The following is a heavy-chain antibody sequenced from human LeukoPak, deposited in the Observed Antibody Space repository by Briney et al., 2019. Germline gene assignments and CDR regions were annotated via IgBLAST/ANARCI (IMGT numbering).Heavy chain of an antibody. Sequence: QPGRSLTLSRPPSAFSFSNYSMNWVRQAPGKWLEWVSYIRSSTSNIFYAESVKGRFTISRDNTKNSLYMQMNSLRAEDTAVYYCARSGSGYFDYWGQGSLVTVSS. CDR2: IRSSTSNI. CDR3: ARSGSGYFDY. CDR1: AFSFSNYS. V-gene: IGHV3-48*04. D-gene: IGHD1-1*01. J-gene: IGHJ4*02.